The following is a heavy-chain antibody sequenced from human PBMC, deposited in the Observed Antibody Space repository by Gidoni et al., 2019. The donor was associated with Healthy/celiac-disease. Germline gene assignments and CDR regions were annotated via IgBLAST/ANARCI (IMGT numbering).Heavy chain of an antibody. CDR3: ARDPSGGRGFDY. V-gene: IGHV4-38-2*02. J-gene: IGHJ4*02. CDR1: GYSISSGYY. D-gene: IGHD2-15*01. CDR2: IYHSGST. Sequence: QVQLQESGPGLVKPSETLSLTCAVSGYSISSGYYWGWIRQPPGKGLEWIGIIYHSGSTYYNPSLKSRVTISVDTSKNQFSLKLSSVTAADTAVYYCARDPSGGRGFDYWGQGTLVTVSS.